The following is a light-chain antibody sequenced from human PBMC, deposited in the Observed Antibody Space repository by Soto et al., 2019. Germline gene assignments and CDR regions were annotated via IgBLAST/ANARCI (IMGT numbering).Light chain of an antibody. J-gene: IGLJ2*01. CDR3: CSYAGTTTFVI. V-gene: IGLV2-23*02. Sequence: QSALTQPASVSGSPGQSITISCTGTNRDIGIYNLVSWYQQHPGKVPQVIIYDVTKRPSGVSDRFSGSKSGNTASLTISGLQAEDEADYYCCSYAGTTTFVIFGGGTKLTVL. CDR2: DVT. CDR1: NRDIGIYNL.